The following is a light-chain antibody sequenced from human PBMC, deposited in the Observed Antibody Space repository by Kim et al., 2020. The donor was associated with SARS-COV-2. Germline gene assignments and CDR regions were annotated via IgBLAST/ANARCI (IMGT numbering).Light chain of an antibody. CDR3: CSYATSRSYV. V-gene: IGLV2-14*04. Sequence: QSITISCTGTSGDVGTYNYVSWYQLHPGKAPELMVFDVSGRPSGISNRFSGSKSGNTASLTITGLQAEDEADYYCCSYATSRSYVFGTGTKVTVL. CDR1: SGDVGTYNY. J-gene: IGLJ1*01. CDR2: DVS.